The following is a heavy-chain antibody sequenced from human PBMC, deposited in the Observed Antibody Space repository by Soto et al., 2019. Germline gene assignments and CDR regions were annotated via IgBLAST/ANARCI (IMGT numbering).Heavy chain of an antibody. CDR3: ASYSAALDY. Sequence: GGSLRLSCAASGFTFSSYAMHWVRQAPGKGLEWVAVISYDGSNKYYADSVKGRFTISRDNSKNTLYLQMNSLRAEDTAVYYCASYSAALDYWGQGTLVTVS. D-gene: IGHD6-13*01. J-gene: IGHJ4*02. CDR1: GFTFSSYA. V-gene: IGHV3-30-3*01. CDR2: ISYDGSNK.